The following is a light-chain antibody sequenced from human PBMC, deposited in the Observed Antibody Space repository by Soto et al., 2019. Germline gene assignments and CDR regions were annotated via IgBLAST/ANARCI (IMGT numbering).Light chain of an antibody. CDR3: SSYTNINTRACV. V-gene: IGLV2-14*01. J-gene: IGLJ1*01. CDR1: SGDIGSYNR. CDR2: EVT. Sequence: QSALTQPASVSGSPGQSITISCTGTSGDIGSYNRVSWYQQHPGKAPKLIIYEVTDWPSGVSNRFSGSKPGNTASLTISGLQAEDEAEYYCSSYTNINTRACVFGTGTKLTVL.